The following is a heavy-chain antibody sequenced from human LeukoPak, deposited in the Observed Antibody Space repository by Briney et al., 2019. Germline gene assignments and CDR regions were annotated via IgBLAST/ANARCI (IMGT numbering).Heavy chain of an antibody. CDR2: IYPGDSDT. J-gene: IGHJ3*02. D-gene: IGHD1-26*01. Sequence: GESLKISCKGSGYSFINYWIGWVRQMPGKGLEWMGIIYPGDSDTRYSPSFQGQVTISADKSISTAYLQWSSLKASDTAMYYCAAGEWESHDAFDIWGQGTMVTVSS. CDR1: GYSFINYW. CDR3: AAGEWESHDAFDI. V-gene: IGHV5-51*01.